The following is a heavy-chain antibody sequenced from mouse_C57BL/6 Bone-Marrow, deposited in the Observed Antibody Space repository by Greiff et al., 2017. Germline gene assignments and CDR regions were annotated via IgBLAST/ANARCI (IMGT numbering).Heavy chain of an antibody. D-gene: IGHD1-1*01. CDR3: ARGEYGRYYFDY. Sequence: EVKLMESVAELVRPGASVKLSCTASGFNIKNTYMHWVKQRPEQGLEWIGRIDPANGNTKYAPKLQGKATLTAETSSNTAYLQRSSLTSEDTAIYYCARGEYGRYYFDYWGQGTTLTVSS. J-gene: IGHJ2*01. CDR1: GFNIKNTY. V-gene: IGHV14-3*01. CDR2: IDPANGNT.